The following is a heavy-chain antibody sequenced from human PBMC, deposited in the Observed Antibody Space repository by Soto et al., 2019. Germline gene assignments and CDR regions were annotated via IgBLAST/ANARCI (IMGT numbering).Heavy chain of an antibody. D-gene: IGHD3-22*01. CDR1: GGPISSGGLG. J-gene: IGHJ4*02. CDR3: ASCGWSDYYDSGGLVLCV. Sequence: SLTCTVFGGPISSGGLGGRWISKHPGKGVEWNGYIYYSGSTYYTPSLKSRVSISVDTSNDQFSLKLKTGTDGDTAVYFSASCGWSDYYDSGGLVLCVWGQGTLVTVSS. V-gene: IGHV4-31*03. CDR2: IYYSGST.